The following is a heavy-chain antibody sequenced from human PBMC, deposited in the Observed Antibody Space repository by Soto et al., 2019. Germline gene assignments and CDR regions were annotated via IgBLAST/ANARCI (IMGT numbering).Heavy chain of an antibody. CDR2: IYPGDSNT. Sequence: GESLKISCKGSGYSFTSYWIGWVRQMPGKGLEWMGIIYPGDSNTRYSPSLQGQVTISVDKSTSTAYLQWSNLKPSDTAMYFCARPTGYSSGWYAAYWGQGTLVTVSS. V-gene: IGHV5-51*01. J-gene: IGHJ4*02. CDR1: GYSFTSYW. CDR3: ARPTGYSSGWYAAY. D-gene: IGHD6-19*01.